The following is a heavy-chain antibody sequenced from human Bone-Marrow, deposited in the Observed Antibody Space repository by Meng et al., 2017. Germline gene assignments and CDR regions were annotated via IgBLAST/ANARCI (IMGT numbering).Heavy chain of an antibody. Sequence: GESLKISCAASEFTFSSYSMNWVRQAPGKGLEWVSSISSSSSYIYYAGSVKGRFTISRDKAKNSLYLQMNSLRAEDTAVYYCARPYSSGWHGCDAFDIWGQGTMVTVSS. V-gene: IGHV3-21*01. CDR2: ISSSSSYI. CDR3: ARPYSSGWHGCDAFDI. J-gene: IGHJ3*02. CDR1: EFTFSSYS. D-gene: IGHD6-19*01.